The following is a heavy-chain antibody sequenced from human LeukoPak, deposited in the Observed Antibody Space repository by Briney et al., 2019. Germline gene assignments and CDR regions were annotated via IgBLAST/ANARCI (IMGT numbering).Heavy chain of an antibody. Sequence: GGSLRLSCAASGFTFSDYAIHWVRQAPGKGLEWVGFIWYDGSNNYHADSVKGRFTISRYNSNNMVYLQMNSLRSEDTAVYYCAKDKGLISGKYYFDYWGQGALVTVPS. CDR1: GFTFSDYA. V-gene: IGHV3-30*02. CDR2: IWYDGSNN. J-gene: IGHJ4*02. D-gene: IGHD1-26*01. CDR3: AKDKGLISGKYYFDY.